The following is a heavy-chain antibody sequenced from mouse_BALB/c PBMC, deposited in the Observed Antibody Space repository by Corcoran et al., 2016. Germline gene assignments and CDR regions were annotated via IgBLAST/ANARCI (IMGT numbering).Heavy chain of an antibody. V-gene: IGHV9-3-1*01. D-gene: IGHD1-2*01. Sequence: QIQLVQSGPELKKPGETVKISCKDSGYTFTNYGMKWVKQAPGKGLKWMGWINTYTGEPTYADDFKGRFAFSLETSASTAYLQINNLKNEDTATYFCARGGTTAAPWFAYWGQGTLVTFSA. CDR3: ARGGTTAAPWFAY. CDR2: INTYTGEP. J-gene: IGHJ3*01. CDR1: GYTFTNYG.